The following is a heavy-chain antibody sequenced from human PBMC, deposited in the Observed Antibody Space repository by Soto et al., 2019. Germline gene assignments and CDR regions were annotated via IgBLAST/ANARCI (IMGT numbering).Heavy chain of an antibody. CDR2: IKSKTDGGTT. CDR3: TTGRGNPKEYYYYYGMDV. CDR1: GFTFSNAW. J-gene: IGHJ6*02. Sequence: GGSLRLSCAASGFTFSNAWMNWVRQAPGKGLEWVGRIKSKTDGGTTDYAAPVKGRFTISRVDLKNTLYLQMNSLKTEGTAVYYCTTGRGNPKEYYYYYGMDVWGQGTTVTVSS. V-gene: IGHV3-15*07. D-gene: IGHD4-4*01.